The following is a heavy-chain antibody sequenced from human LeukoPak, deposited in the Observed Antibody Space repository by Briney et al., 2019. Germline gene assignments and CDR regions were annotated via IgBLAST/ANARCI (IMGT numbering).Heavy chain of an antibody. J-gene: IGHJ4*02. CDR3: AKVIIVVRVPTDIDY. Sequence: HSGGSLRLSCAASGFTFSNYAITWVRQAPGKGLEWVSTISESGDTIYYSDSVKGRFTISRDNSENMLYLQMNSLRAEDKAIYYCAKVIIVVRVPTDIDYWGQGTLVTVSS. CDR1: GFTFSNYA. V-gene: IGHV3-23*01. CDR2: ISESGDTI. D-gene: IGHD3-22*01.